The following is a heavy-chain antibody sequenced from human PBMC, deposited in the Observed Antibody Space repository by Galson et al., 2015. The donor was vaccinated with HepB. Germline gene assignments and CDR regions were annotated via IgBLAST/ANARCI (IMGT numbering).Heavy chain of an antibody. CDR3: ARVADSDYGDHTHFDY. D-gene: IGHD4-17*01. J-gene: IGHJ4*02. CDR1: GFIFSDYY. V-gene: IGHV3-11*06. CDR2: ISGGTTYS. Sequence: SLRLSCAASGFIFSDYYMSWIRQTPRKGLEWLSYISGGTTYSNYADSVKGRFTISRDNAKNSLYLQIKSLRADDTAVYYCARVADSDYGDHTHFDYWGQGSLVTVSS.